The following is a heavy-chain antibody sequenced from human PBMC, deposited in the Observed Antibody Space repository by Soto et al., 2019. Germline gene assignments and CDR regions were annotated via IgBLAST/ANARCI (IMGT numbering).Heavy chain of an antibody. J-gene: IGHJ4*02. CDR2: IIGSGANT. D-gene: IGHD1-26*01. CDR3: AKAGGIFSGSYFLFEN. Sequence: GGSLRLSCAASGFTFSSYAMSWVRQAPGKGPEWVSTIIGSGANTYYADSVKGRITISRVNSENTLYLQMNSLRAEDTATYYCAKAGGIFSGSYFLFENWGLGTLVTVSS. CDR1: GFTFSSYA. V-gene: IGHV3-23*01.